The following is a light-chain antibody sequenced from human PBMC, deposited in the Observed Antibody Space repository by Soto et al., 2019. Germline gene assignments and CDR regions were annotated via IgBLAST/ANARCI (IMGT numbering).Light chain of an antibody. J-gene: IGKJ2*01. V-gene: IGKV3-15*01. Sequence: PGERATLSCRASQSVSGKLAWYQHRPGQAPRLLIYDASIRATGIPARFSGSASGTVFTLNISSLQSDDCATYYCHTYNSYSLHTFGQGTKLEIK. CDR2: DAS. CDR3: HTYNSYSLHT. CDR1: QSVSGK.